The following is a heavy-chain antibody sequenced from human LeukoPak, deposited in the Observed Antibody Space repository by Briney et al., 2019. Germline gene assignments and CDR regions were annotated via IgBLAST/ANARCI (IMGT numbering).Heavy chain of an antibody. CDR2: IYTSGST. Sequence: NPSETLSLTCTVSGGSISSYYWSWIRQPAGKGLEWIGRIYTSGSTNYNPSLKSRVTMSVDTSKNQFSLRLNSLTPADTAVYYCARHRGAGSYYGLDSWGQGALVTVSS. V-gene: IGHV4-4*07. CDR3: ARHRGAGSYYGLDS. J-gene: IGHJ4*02. CDR1: GGSISSYY. D-gene: IGHD1-26*01.